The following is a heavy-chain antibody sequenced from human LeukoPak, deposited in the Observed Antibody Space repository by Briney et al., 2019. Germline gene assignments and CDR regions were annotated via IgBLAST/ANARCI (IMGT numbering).Heavy chain of an antibody. D-gene: IGHD6-25*01. CDR1: GFPFSSYW. CDR3: ASDGGYAFDI. CDR2: TYGDGSST. J-gene: IGHJ3*02. Sequence: PGGSLRLSGVASGFPFSSYWMHWVRQVPGKGLVWVSRTYGDGSSTTYADSVKGRFTISRDNAKNTLYLQMNSLRAGDTAVYYCASDGGYAFDIWGQGTMVTVSS. V-gene: IGHV3-74*01.